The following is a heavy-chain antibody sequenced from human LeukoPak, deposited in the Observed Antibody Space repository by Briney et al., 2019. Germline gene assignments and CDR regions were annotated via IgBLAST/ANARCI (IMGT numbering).Heavy chain of an antibody. CDR3: SRESGPFCPFGH. D-gene: IGHD1-26*01. CDR2: VSLAGRT. Sequence: SETLSLTCGVSGGSITTTNYWSWVRQPPGGGLEWIGEVSLAGRTRYNPSLKNRVNISIDESKNHLYLNLASVTAAATAVYYCSRESGPFCPFGHWGQGTLVAVTS. CDR1: GGSITTTNY. J-gene: IGHJ4*02. V-gene: IGHV4-4*02.